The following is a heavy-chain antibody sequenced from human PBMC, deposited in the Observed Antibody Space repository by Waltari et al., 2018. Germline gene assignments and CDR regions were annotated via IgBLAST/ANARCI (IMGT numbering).Heavy chain of an antibody. D-gene: IGHD3-10*01. V-gene: IGHV4-59*01. CDR3: AREDYYGSGSYSRRYYYYYMDV. Sequence: QVQLQESGPGLVKPSETLSLTCTVSGGSISSYYWSWIRPPPGKGMEWIGYIYYSGSTNYNPSLKSRVTISVDTSKNQFSLKLSSVTAADTAVYYCAREDYYGSGSYSRRYYYYYMDVWGKGTTVTVSS. CDR2: IYYSGST. CDR1: GGSISSYY. J-gene: IGHJ6*03.